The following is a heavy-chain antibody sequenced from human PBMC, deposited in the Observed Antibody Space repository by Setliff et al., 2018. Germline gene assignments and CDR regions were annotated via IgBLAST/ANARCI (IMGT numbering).Heavy chain of an antibody. V-gene: IGHV1-2*04. CDR1: GYAFTDNY. CDR3: ARSDHLVVDGFDV. CDR2: INPKTGGT. D-gene: IGHD3-16*01. J-gene: IGHJ3*01. Sequence: RASVKVSCKTSGYAFTDNYIHWVRQAPGQGLEWMGWINPKTGGTNLAQKFQGWVSMTRDTSITTAYMELSRLTSDDMAVYFCARSDHLVVDGFDVWGQGTMVTV.